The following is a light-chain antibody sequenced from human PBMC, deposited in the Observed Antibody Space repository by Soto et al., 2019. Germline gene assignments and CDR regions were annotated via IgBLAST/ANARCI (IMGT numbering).Light chain of an antibody. J-gene: IGKJ2*01. CDR3: QQYGSSLFT. CDR1: QSVISNY. CDR2: GAS. Sequence: DTVLTQSPGTLSLSPGETATLSCRASQSVISNYLAWYQQKPDQAPRLLIYGASGRAAGIPDRFSGSGSGTDFTLTISRLEPEDFAVYYCQQYGSSLFTFGQGTKLEIK. V-gene: IGKV3-20*01.